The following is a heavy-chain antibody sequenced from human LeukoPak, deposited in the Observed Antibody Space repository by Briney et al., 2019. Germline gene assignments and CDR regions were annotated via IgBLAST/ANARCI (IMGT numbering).Heavy chain of an antibody. J-gene: IGHJ4*02. V-gene: IGHV4-34*01. CDR1: GGSFSGYY. Sequence: SETLSLTCAVYGGSFSGYYWGWVRQPPGKGLEWIGEINKSGNTDYNPPLKGRVTVSLDASKNQFSLKLSSVTAADTAVYYCAGGYGSGSYYKYWGQGTLVTVSS. CDR2: INKSGNT. CDR3: AGGYGSGSYYKY. D-gene: IGHD3-10*01.